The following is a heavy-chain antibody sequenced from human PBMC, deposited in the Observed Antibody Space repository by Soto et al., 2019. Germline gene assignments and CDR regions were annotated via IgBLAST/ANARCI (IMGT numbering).Heavy chain of an antibody. CDR3: ARWGKKVRLDL. CDR2: KSDDGNTK. V-gene: IGHV3-30*19. CDR1: GFRFKSFV. Sequence: QLVESGGGVVQPGTSLRLSCAASGFRFKSFVMHWVRQVPGKGLQWVALKSDDGNTKYYGDSVQGRFIVCRDNSKNTLNLQMDSLRLEDTTLYYCARWGKKVRLDLWGQGTLVSVSS. D-gene: IGHD3-16*01. J-gene: IGHJ5*02.